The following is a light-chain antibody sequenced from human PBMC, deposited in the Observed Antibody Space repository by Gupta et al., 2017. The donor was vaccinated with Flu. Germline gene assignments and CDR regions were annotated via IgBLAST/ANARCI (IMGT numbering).Light chain of an antibody. CDR3: QQYGTSPYT. J-gene: IGKJ3*01. CDR1: QSIDSNY. CDR2: GAS. V-gene: IGKV3-20*01. Sequence: IVLTQSPGTLSLSPGERATLSCRTSQSIDSNYLAWYHQKPGQAPRLLIFGASSRATGIPDRFRGSGSGTDFTLTISRLEPEDFAVYYCQQYGTSPYTFGPGTKVDIE.